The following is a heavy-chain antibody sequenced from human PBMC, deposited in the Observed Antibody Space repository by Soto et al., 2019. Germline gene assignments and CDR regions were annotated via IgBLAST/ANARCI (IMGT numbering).Heavy chain of an antibody. V-gene: IGHV4-61*01. J-gene: IGHJ4*02. CDR2: IYYSGST. D-gene: IGHD2-2*02. Sequence: SETLSLTCTVSGGSVSSGSYYWSWIRQPPGKGLEWIGYIYYSGSTNYNPSLKSRVTISVDTSKNQFSLKLSPVTAADTAVYYCARSPAAIWYFDYWGQGTLVTVSS. CDR3: ARSPAAIWYFDY. CDR1: GGSVSSGSYY.